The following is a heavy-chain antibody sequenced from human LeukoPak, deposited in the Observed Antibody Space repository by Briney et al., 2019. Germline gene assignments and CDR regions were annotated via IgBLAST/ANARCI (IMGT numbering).Heavy chain of an antibody. J-gene: IGHJ5*02. CDR1: GFTFSDYY. D-gene: IGHD5-12*01. CDR3: ARLLPSIVATSHWFDP. CDR2: ISSSSSYT. V-gene: IGHV3-11*06. Sequence: KSGGSLRLSCAASGFTFSDYYMSWIRQAPGKGLEWVSYISSSSSYTNYADSVKGRFTISRDNAKNSLYLQMNSLRAEDTAVYYCARLLPSIVATSHWFDPWGQGTLVTVSS.